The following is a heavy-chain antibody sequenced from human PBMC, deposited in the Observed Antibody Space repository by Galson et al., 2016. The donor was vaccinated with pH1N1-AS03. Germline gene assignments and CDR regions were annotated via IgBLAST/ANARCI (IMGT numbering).Heavy chain of an antibody. V-gene: IGHV3-11*01. D-gene: IGHD5-24*01. CDR1: GFTFSDYY. J-gene: IGHJ4*02. Sequence: SLRLSCAASGFTFSDYYMSWIRQAPGKGLEWISCITSSGGSGPTIYYADSVKGRFTISRDNAKNSLYLQMNSLRADDTAVYYCARQVRDGYNDDFDYWGQGILVTVSS. CDR2: ITSSGGSGPTI. CDR3: ARQVRDGYNDDFDY.